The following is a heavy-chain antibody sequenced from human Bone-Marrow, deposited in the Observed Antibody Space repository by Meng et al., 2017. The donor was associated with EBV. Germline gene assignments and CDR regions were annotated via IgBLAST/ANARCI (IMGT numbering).Heavy chain of an antibody. V-gene: IGHV1-8*01. CDR2: MNPNSGNT. CDR1: GYTFTNYD. Sequence: QVQLVQSGAGGEKPGASVKVSCKASGYTFTNYDINWVRQATGQGLEWVGWMNPNSGNTGYAQKFQGRVTMTRNTSISTAYMELSSLRSEDTAVYYCARGPTCGYNCPYYFDFWGQGTLVTVSS. J-gene: IGHJ4*02. D-gene: IGHD5-24*01. CDR3: ARGPTCGYNCPYYFDF.